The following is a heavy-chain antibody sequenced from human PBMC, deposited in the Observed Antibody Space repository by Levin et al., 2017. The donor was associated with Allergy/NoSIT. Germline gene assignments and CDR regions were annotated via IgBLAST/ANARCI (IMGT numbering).Heavy chain of an antibody. V-gene: IGHV3-23*01. CDR2: ISGSGGST. D-gene: IGHD6-19*01. CDR1: GFTFSSYA. Sequence: GESLRLSCAASGFTFSSYAMSWVRQAPGKGLEWVSGISGSGGSTYYADSVKGRFTISRDNSKNTLYLQMNSLRAEDTAVYYCAKGTRGYSSGWYGLDYWGQGTLVTVSS. CDR3: AKGTRGYSSGWYGLDY. J-gene: IGHJ4*02.